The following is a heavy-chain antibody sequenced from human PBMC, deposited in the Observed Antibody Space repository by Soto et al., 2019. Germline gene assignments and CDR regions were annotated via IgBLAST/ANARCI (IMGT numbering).Heavy chain of an antibody. J-gene: IGHJ4*02. D-gene: IGHD1-1*01. V-gene: IGHV3-23*01. Sequence: GGSLRLSCAASGFTFSSYAMSWVRQAPGKGLEWVSAISGSGGSTYYADSVKGWFTISRDNSKNTLYLQMNSLRAEDTAVYYCAKERPGWRYNWNDFHFDYWGQGTLVTVSS. CDR3: AKERPGWRYNWNDFHFDY. CDR1: GFTFSSYA. CDR2: ISGSGGST.